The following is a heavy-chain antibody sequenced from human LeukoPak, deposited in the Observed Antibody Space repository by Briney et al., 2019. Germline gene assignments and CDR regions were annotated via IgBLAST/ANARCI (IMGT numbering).Heavy chain of an antibody. J-gene: IGHJ4*02. V-gene: IGHV4-59*01. Sequence: SETLSLTCTVSGGSISSYYWSWIRRPPGKGLEWIGYIYYSGSTNDNPSLKSRVTISVDTSKNQFSLKLSSVTAADTAVYYCARAPWIQLWFFDYWGQGTLVTVSS. CDR1: GGSISSYY. D-gene: IGHD5-18*01. CDR2: IYYSGST. CDR3: ARAPWIQLWFFDY.